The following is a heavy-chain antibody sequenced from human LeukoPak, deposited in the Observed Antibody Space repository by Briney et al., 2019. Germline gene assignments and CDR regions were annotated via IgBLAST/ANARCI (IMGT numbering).Heavy chain of an antibody. D-gene: IGHD5-18*01. Sequence: KPSETLSLTCAVYGGSFSGYYWNWIRLPPGKGLEWIGEINHSGSTNYNPSLKSRVTISVDTSKNQFSLKLSSVTAADTAVYYCASGYSYGYNALDYWGQGTLVTVSS. CDR1: GGSFSGYY. V-gene: IGHV4-34*01. CDR2: INHSGST. CDR3: ASGYSYGYNALDY. J-gene: IGHJ4*02.